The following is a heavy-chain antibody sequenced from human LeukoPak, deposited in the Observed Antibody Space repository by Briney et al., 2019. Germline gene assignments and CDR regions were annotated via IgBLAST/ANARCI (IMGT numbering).Heavy chain of an antibody. J-gene: IGHJ4*02. CDR3: ARGVIFRGLVDY. CDR2: IFHSGST. V-gene: IGHV4-30-2*01. CDR1: GGSISSGGYY. D-gene: IGHD2/OR15-2a*01. Sequence: SETLSLTCTVSGGSISSGGYYWSWIRQPPGKGLEWIGYIFHSGSTYFNPSLKSRVTISADRSQNQFSLKLISVTAADTAVYYCARGVIFRGLVDYWGQGTLVTVSS.